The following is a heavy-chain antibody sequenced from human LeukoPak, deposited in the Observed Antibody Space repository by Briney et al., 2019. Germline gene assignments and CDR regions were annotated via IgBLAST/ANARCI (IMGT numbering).Heavy chain of an antibody. J-gene: IGHJ3*01. V-gene: IGHV3-30-3*01. CDR1: GFTFNSFA. CDR2: ISYDGSKR. CDR3: TRDHYPGIARGGACNF. Sequence: GGSLRLSCVASGFTFNSFAMHWVRQAPGKGLEWVAVISYDGSKRYYADSGKGRFTISRDNSKNATYLEMNSMRVEDTAIYYCTRDHYPGIARGGACNFWGQGTMVTVSS. D-gene: IGHD2/OR15-2a*01.